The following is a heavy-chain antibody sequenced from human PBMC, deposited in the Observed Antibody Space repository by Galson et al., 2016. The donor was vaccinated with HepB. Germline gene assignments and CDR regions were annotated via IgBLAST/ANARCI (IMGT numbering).Heavy chain of an antibody. CDR2: ISSSSTYT. V-gene: IGHV3-11*06. CDR3: ARDYPGIAVAGTDAFDI. J-gene: IGHJ3*02. D-gene: IGHD6-19*01. CDR1: AFTFSDYY. Sequence: SLRLSCAASAFTFSDYYMSWIRQAPGKGLEWVSYISSSSTYTNYADSVKGRFTISRDNAKNSLYLQMNSLRAEDTAVYYCARDYPGIAVAGTDAFDIWGPGTMVTVSS.